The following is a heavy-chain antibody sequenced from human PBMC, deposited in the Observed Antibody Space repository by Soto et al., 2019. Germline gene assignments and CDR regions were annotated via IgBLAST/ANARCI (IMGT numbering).Heavy chain of an antibody. CDR1: GFTFSSYA. J-gene: IGHJ4*02. CDR3: AKDSYYYDSSGYYPGLGY. V-gene: IGHV3-23*01. CDR2: ISGSGGST. D-gene: IGHD3-22*01. Sequence: SLRLSCAASGFTFSSYAMSWVRQAPGKGLEWVSAISGSGGSTYYADSVKGRFTISRDNSKNTLYLQMNSLRAEDTAVYYCAKDSYYYDSSGYYPGLGYWGQGTLVTVSS.